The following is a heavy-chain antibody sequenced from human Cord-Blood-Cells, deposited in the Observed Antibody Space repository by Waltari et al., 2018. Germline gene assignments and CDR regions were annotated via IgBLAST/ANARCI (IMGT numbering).Heavy chain of an antibody. CDR1: GYTLTELS. CDR2: LDPEDGET. V-gene: IGHV1-24*01. D-gene: IGHD3-22*01. Sequence: QVQLVQSGAEVKKPGASVKVSCKVSGYTLTELSMHCVRQAPGKGLEWMGDLDPEDGETIYAQKFQGRVTMTEDTSTDTAYMELSSLRSEDTAVYYCATDGDSSGYYIFDYWGQGTLVTVSS. J-gene: IGHJ4*02. CDR3: ATDGDSSGYYIFDY.